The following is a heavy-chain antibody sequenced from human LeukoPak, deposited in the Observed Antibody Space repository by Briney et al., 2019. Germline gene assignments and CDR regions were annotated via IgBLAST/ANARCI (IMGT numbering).Heavy chain of an antibody. D-gene: IGHD4-17*01. V-gene: IGHV4-4*07. CDR3: TRDTGTTGEVKFDP. CDR2: IYTSGST. CDR1: GNSFGNYY. Sequence: SETLSLTCTVSGNSFGNYYWSWIRQPAGKGLEWIGRIYTSGSTTYNPSLKSRVTMSVDTSKNQFSLKLSSVTAADTAVYFCTRDTGTTGEVKFDPWGQGTLVTVSS. J-gene: IGHJ5*02.